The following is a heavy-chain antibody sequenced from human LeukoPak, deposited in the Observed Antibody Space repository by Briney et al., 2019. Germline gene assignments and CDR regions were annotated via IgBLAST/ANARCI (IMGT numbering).Heavy chain of an antibody. CDR3: ARMEYSSSSLGFDN. V-gene: IGHV1-2*02. CDR1: GYTFTGYY. D-gene: IGHD6-6*01. CDR2: INPNSGGT. J-gene: IGHJ4*02. Sequence: ASVKVSCKASGYTFTGYYMHWVRQAPGQGLEWMGWINPNSGGTNYAQKFQGRVTMTRDTSISTAYMEVSRLRSDDTAVYYCARMEYSSSSLGFDNWGQGTLVTVSS.